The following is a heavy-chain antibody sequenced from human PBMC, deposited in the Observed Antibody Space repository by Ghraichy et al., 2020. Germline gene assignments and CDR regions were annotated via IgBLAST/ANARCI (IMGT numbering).Heavy chain of an antibody. CDR1: GGSFNGYY. V-gene: IGHV4-34*01. CDR2: IKDCEAT. D-gene: IGHD6-13*01. CDR3: PRGKGIAI. Sequence: SETLSLSCTVYGGSFNGYYWNWIRKPPGQGLELIGDIKDCEATNYNPSLKSRVAISVDTSTYQFSLTLTSLTAADTAVYYCPRGKGIAIWGQGTMVTVSS. J-gene: IGHJ3*02.